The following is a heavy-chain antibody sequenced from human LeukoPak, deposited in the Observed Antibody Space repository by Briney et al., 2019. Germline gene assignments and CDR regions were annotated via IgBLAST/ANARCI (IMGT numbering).Heavy chain of an antibody. CDR2: VRYDGSKK. J-gene: IGHJ6*03. D-gene: IGHD5-18*01. CDR3: AKDQKRGYSYGYLFYYYHMGV. V-gene: IGHV3-30*02. CDR1: GFTFSTYG. Sequence: GGSLRLSCAASGFTFSTYGMHWVRQAPGKGLEWVAFVRYDGSKKYYTNSVKGRFTISRDNSKNTLYLQMNSLRAEDTAVYYCAKDQKRGYSYGYLFYYYHMGVWGKGTTVTISS.